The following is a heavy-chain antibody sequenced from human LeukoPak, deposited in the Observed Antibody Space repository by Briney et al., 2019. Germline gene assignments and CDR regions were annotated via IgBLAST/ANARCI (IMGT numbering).Heavy chain of an antibody. Sequence: SETLSLTCAVYGGSFSGYYWSWIRQPPGKGLEWIGEINHSGSTNYNPSLKSRVTISVDTSKNQFSLKLSSVTAADTAVYYCARGGGIQLWSWGQGTLVTVSS. V-gene: IGHV4-34*01. CDR3: ARGGGIQLWS. J-gene: IGHJ5*02. D-gene: IGHD5-18*01. CDR1: GGSFSGYY. CDR2: INHSGST.